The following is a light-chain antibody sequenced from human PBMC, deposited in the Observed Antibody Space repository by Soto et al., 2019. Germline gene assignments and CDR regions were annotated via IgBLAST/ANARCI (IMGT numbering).Light chain of an antibody. CDR2: DAS. CDR1: QRISSW. Sequence: DIQMTQSPSTLSASVGDRVTITCRASQRISSWLAWYQQKPGKAPKLLIYDASSWESGVPSRFSGSGSGTEFTLTISSLQPDDFATYSCQQYNSYWTFGQGTNVEIK. J-gene: IGKJ1*01. V-gene: IGKV1-5*01. CDR3: QQYNSYWT.